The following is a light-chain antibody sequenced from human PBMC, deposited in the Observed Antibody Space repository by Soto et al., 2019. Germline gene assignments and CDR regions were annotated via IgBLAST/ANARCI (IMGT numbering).Light chain of an antibody. Sequence: QSALTQPASVSVSPGQSITISCTGTSSDVGSNNFVSWYQPHPGKAPKLMIYECSKRPSGVANRISGSKSGNTASLTNSGLQAEDEADCCCCPYASSRPVPLVLGGATKLTV. CDR1: SSDVGSNNF. CDR2: ECS. V-gene: IGLV2-23*03. J-gene: IGLJ2*01. CDR3: CPYASSRPVPLV.